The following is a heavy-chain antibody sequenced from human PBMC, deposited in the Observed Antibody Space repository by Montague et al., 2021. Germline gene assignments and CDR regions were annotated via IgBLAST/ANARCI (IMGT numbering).Heavy chain of an antibody. CDR1: GGSLSEYY. D-gene: IGHD3-10*01. CDR2: VRHIGST. CDR3: ASDRGPFDY. J-gene: IGHJ4*02. V-gene: IGHV4-34*01. Sequence: SETLSLTCGVYGGSLSEYYWAWIRQSAEKGLEWIGEVRHIGSTNYNPSLKSRVTMSVDKSKNQFSLKLRSVTAADTAVYYCASDRGPFDYWGQGTVVTVSS.